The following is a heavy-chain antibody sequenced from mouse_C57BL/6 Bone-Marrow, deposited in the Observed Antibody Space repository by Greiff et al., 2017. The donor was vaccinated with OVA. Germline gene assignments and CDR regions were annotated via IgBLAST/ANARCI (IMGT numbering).Heavy chain of an antibody. Sequence: EVNVVESGGGLVQPGGSLKLSCAASGFTFSDYYMYWVRQTPEKRLEWVAYISNGGGSTYYPDTVKGRFTISRDNAKNTLYLQMSRLKSEDTAMYYCARPYAMDYWGQGTSVTVSS. CDR1: GFTFSDYY. CDR3: ARPYAMDY. J-gene: IGHJ4*01. CDR2: ISNGGGST. V-gene: IGHV5-12*01.